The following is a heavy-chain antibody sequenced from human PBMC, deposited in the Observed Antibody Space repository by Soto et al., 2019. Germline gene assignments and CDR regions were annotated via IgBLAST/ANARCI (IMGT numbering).Heavy chain of an antibody. CDR1: GYTFTSYG. J-gene: IGHJ4*02. V-gene: IGHV1-18*01. CDR2: ISAYNGNT. Sequence: GSVKVSCKASGYTFTSYGISWVRQAPGQGLEWMGWISAYNGNTNYAQKLQGRVTMTTDTSTSTAYMELRSLRSDDTAVYYCARGIFLEWLSYFDYWGQGTLVTVSS. D-gene: IGHD3-3*01. CDR3: ARGIFLEWLSYFDY.